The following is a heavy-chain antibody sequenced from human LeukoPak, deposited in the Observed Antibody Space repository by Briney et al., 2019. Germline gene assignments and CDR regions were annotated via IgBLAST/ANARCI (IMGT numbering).Heavy chain of an antibody. Sequence: SETLSLTCTVSGGSISSGGYYWSWIRQHPGKGLEWIGYIYYSGSTYYNPSLESRVTISIDTSKNRFSLRLSSVTAADTAVYYCARGGVVRGVIITNPDYWGQGTLVTASS. J-gene: IGHJ4*02. CDR3: ARGGVVRGVIITNPDY. V-gene: IGHV4-31*03. CDR1: GGSISSGGYY. D-gene: IGHD3-10*01. CDR2: IYYSGST.